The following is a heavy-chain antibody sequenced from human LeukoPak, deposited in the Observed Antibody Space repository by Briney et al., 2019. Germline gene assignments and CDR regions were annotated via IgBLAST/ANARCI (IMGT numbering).Heavy chain of an antibody. D-gene: IGHD3-9*01. CDR1: GGAISSSPDY. CDR3: ARPLTGYSYFDY. J-gene: IGHJ4*02. CDR2: VYYSGST. Sequence: SETLSLTCTVSGGAISSSPDYWGWIRQPPGKGLEWIGSVYYSGSTSYKPPLKSRVTISVDTSKNQFSLKLNSVTAADTAVYYCARPLTGYSYFDYWGQGTLVTVSS. V-gene: IGHV4-39*01.